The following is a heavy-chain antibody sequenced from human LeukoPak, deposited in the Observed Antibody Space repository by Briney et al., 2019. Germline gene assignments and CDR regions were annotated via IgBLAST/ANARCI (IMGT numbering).Heavy chain of an antibody. CDR3: AKGNVGAVAGTDFDY. CDR1: GFTFSKYA. CDR2: ISSNGDST. V-gene: IGHV3-64*01. J-gene: IGHJ4*02. Sequence: GGSLRLSCAASGFTFSKYAMHWVRQAPGKGLEYASAISSNGDSTYYANSVQGRFIISRDNSKNTLYLQMNSLRAEDMALYYCAKGNVGAVAGTDFDYWGQGTLVTVSS. D-gene: IGHD6-19*01.